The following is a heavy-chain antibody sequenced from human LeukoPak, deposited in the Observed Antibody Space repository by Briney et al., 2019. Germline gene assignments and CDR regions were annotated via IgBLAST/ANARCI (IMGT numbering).Heavy chain of an antibody. D-gene: IGHD3-22*01. J-gene: IGHJ4*02. CDR1: GFTFSSYA. CDR3: AKASLFHYYDSSGYYPLYFDY. V-gene: IGHV3-23*01. Sequence: GGSLRLSCAASGFTFSSYAMSWVRQAPGKGLEWVSAISGSGGSTYYADSVKGRFTISRDNSKNTLYLQMNSLRAEDTAVYYCAKASLFHYYDSSGYYPLYFDYWGQGTLVTVSS. CDR2: ISGSGGST.